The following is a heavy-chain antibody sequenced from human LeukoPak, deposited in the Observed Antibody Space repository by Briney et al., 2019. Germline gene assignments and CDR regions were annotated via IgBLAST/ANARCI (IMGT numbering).Heavy chain of an antibody. V-gene: IGHV3-21*01. D-gene: IGHD3-16*01. CDR3: ARPLTSRNYMDV. Sequence: GGSLRLSCAASGFTFSSYEMNWVRQAPGKGLEWVSSISSSSSYIYYANSVKGRFTISRDNAKNSLYLQMNSLRAEDTAVYYCARPLTSRNYMDVWGKGTTVTVSS. J-gene: IGHJ6*03. CDR2: ISSSSSYI. CDR1: GFTFSSYE.